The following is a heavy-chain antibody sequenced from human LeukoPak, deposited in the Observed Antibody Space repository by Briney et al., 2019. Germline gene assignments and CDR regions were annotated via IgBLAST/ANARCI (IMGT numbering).Heavy chain of an antibody. CDR3: AKASRDIPAAGPSGYYFDY. CDR2: ISGSGGST. V-gene: IGHV3-23*01. Sequence: GGSLRLSCAASGFTVSSNYMSWVRQAPGKGLEWVSAISGSGGSTYYADSVKGRFTISRDNSKNTLYLQMNSLRAEDTAIYYCAKASRDIPAAGPSGYYFDYWGQGTLVTVSS. CDR1: GFTVSSNY. D-gene: IGHD6-13*01. J-gene: IGHJ4*02.